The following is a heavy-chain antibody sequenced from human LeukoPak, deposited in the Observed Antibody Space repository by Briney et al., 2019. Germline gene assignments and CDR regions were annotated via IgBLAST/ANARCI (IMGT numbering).Heavy chain of an antibody. V-gene: IGHV1-18*01. CDR3: ARDRGYSGGEDY. CDR2: VSAYNGNT. CDR1: GYTFTSYG. Sequence: ASVKVSCEASGYTFTSYGFSWVRQAPGQGLEWMGWVSAYNGNTNYAQKVQGRVTMTTDTSTSTAYMELRSLRSDDTAVYYCARDRGYSGGEDYWGQGTTVTVSS. J-gene: IGHJ4*03. D-gene: IGHD5-12*01.